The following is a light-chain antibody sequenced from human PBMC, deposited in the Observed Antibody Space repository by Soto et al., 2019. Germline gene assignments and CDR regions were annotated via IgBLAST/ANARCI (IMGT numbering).Light chain of an antibody. V-gene: IGKV3-15*01. CDR1: QRISGS. J-gene: IGKJ5*01. CDR2: GAS. Sequence: EIVLTQSPGTLSLSPWERATLSCTTSQRISGSYLAWYQQKPGQAPRFLIYGASTRATGIPARFSGSGSGAEFTLTISSLQSEDFAVYYCQQYHNWPPITFGQGTRLEIK. CDR3: QQYHNWPPIT.